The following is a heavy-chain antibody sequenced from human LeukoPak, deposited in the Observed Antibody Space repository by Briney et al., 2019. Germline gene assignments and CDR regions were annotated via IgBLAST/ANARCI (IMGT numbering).Heavy chain of an antibody. Sequence: PSETLSLTCTVSGGSISSYYWSWIRQPPGKGLEWIGYIYYSGSTNYNPSLKSRVTISVDTSKNQFSLKLSSVTAADTAVYYCAKAYPSRYWGQGTLVTVSS. CDR2: IYYSGST. J-gene: IGHJ4*02. D-gene: IGHD2-2*01. CDR1: GGSISSYY. CDR3: AKAYPSRY. V-gene: IGHV4-59*01.